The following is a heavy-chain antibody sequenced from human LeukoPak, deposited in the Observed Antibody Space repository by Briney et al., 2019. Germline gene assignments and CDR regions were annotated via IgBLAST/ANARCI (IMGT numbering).Heavy chain of an antibody. CDR1: GGSFSGYY. V-gene: IGHV4-34*01. J-gene: IGHJ5*02. CDR3: ARSRRGWFDP. Sequence: SETLSLTCAVYGGSFSGYYWSWIRQPPGKGLEWIGEINHSGSTNYNPSLKSRVTISVDTTKNQFSLKLSSVTAADTAVYYCARSRRGWFDPWGQGTLVTVSS. CDR2: INHSGST.